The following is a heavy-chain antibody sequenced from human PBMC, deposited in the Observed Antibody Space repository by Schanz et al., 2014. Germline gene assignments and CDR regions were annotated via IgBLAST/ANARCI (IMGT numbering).Heavy chain of an antibody. D-gene: IGHD3-16*01. J-gene: IGHJ6*02. V-gene: IGHV1-46*01. CDR3: GRGGGAYPQKYGMDV. CDR1: GYSFTTYF. CDR2: ISPSGGST. Sequence: QVHLMQSGAEAKKPGASVKVSCKAFGYSFTTYFIHWVRLAPGQGFEWMGLISPSGGSTSYAQKFQGRVPRTREPSTGTVFMERSGLPSEDPAGYYCGRGGGAYPQKYGMDVWGQGTTVTVSS.